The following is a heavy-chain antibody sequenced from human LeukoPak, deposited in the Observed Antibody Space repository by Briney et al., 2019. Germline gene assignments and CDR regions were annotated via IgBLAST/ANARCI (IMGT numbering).Heavy chain of an antibody. D-gene: IGHD3-10*01. CDR1: GFTFSDYY. J-gene: IGHJ5*02. CDR2: ISSSSSYT. Sequence: GGSLRLSCAASGFTFSDYYMTWIRQVPGKGLEWVSYISSSSSYTEYADSVKGRFTISRDNAKNSVYLQMNSLRADDTAVYYCAREGGYGSGRGWFDPWGQGTLVTVSS. CDR3: AREGGYGSGRGWFDP. V-gene: IGHV3-11*05.